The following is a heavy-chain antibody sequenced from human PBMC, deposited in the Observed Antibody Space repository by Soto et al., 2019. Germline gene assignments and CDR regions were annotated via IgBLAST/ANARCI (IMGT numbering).Heavy chain of an antibody. CDR2: ISYDGSNE. CDR1: GFTFSSYG. Sequence: QVQLVESGGGVVQPGRSLRLSCAASGFTFSSYGMHWVRQAPGKGLEWVAFISYDGSNEYYADSVKGRFTISRDNSKNTLYLQMTSLRAEDTAVYYCAKKPPTAIFGVALIDYWGQGTLVTVSS. J-gene: IGHJ4*02. CDR3: AKKPPTAIFGVALIDY. D-gene: IGHD3-3*01. V-gene: IGHV3-30*18.